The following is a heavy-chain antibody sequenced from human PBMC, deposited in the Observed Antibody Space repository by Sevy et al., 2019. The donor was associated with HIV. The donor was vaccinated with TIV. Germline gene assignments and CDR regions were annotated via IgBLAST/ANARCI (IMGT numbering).Heavy chain of an antibody. CDR1: GFTFSDYA. V-gene: IGHV3-30*18. CDR3: AKGDGALTGIDP. J-gene: IGHJ5*02. Sequence: GGSLRLSCAASGFTFSDYAMHWVRLAPGKGLEWVALMSYDGRNQYYADSVKGRFTISRDNSKNTLYLQMNSLRVEDTAVYYCAKGDGALTGIDPLGQGTLVTVSS. D-gene: IGHD7-27*01. CDR2: MSYDGRNQ.